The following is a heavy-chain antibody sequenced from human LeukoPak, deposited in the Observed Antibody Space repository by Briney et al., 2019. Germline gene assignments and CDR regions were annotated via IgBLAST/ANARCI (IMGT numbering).Heavy chain of an antibody. Sequence: PGGSLRLSCATSGFTFSDYYMSWIRQAPGKGLEWVSYITSSGSTIYYADSVKGRFTISRDNSKNTLYLQMNSLRAEDTAVYYCARDQLVRGVFRPMDVWGKGTTVTISS. J-gene: IGHJ6*03. CDR2: ITSSGSTI. CDR3: ARDQLVRGVFRPMDV. CDR1: GFTFSDYY. D-gene: IGHD3-10*01. V-gene: IGHV3-11*04.